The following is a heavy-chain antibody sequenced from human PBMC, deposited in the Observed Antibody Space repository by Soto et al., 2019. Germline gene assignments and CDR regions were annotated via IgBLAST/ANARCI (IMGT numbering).Heavy chain of an antibody. CDR1: GGSIRSYC. CDR2: IDYSGIA. D-gene: IGHD6-19*01. V-gene: IGHV4-59*01. Sequence: QVQLQESGPGLVKPSETLSLTCTVSGGSIRSYCWSWIRQPPGKGLEWIGYIDYSGIANYNPSLKSRVTMSGDTSKNRFSLKMNWVTAADTAVYYCARGGWGSSGSRPESEFDSWGQGTLVTVSS. CDR3: ARGGWGSSGSRPESEFDS. J-gene: IGHJ4*02.